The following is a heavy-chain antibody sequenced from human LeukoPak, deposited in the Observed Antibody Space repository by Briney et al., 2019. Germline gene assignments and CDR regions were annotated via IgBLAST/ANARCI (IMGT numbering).Heavy chain of an antibody. D-gene: IGHD5-12*01. CDR2: ISYDGSNK. V-gene: IGHV3-30*18. J-gene: IGHJ4*02. CDR3: VKDRGYVTYYFGH. CDR1: GFTFSTYG. Sequence: GGSLRLSCAASGFTFSTYGMHWVRQAPGKGLEWVAVISYDGSNKYYAESVKGRFTISRDNSKNTLYLQMNSLRAEDTAVYYCVKDRGYVTYYFGHWGQGTLVTVSS.